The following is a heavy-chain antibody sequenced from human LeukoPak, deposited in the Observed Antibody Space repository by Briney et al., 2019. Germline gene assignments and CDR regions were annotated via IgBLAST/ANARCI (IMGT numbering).Heavy chain of an antibody. CDR1: GGSISSGGYY. CDR2: INHSGST. Sequence: SETLSLTCTVSGGSISSGGYYWSWIRQHPGKGLEWIGEINHSGSTNYIPSLKSRVTISVDTSKNQFSLKLSSVTAADTAVYYCAREPTGYCSSTSCLNWFDPWGQGTLVTVSS. CDR3: AREPTGYCSSTSCLNWFDP. J-gene: IGHJ5*02. V-gene: IGHV4-39*07. D-gene: IGHD2-2*03.